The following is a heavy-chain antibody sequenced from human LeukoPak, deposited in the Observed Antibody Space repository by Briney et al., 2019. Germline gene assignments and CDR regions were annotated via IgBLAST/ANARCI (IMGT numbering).Heavy chain of an antibody. J-gene: IGHJ3*02. CDR2: ISSSSSTI. D-gene: IGHD2-15*01. CDR3: ARELGRGYCSGGSCYHDAFDI. Sequence: GGSLRLSCAASGFTFSSYSMNWVRQAPGKGLEWVSYISSSSSTIYYADSVKGRFTISRDNAKNSLYLQMNSLRAEDTAVYYCARELGRGYCSGGSCYHDAFDIWGQGTMVTVSS. CDR1: GFTFSSYS. V-gene: IGHV3-48*04.